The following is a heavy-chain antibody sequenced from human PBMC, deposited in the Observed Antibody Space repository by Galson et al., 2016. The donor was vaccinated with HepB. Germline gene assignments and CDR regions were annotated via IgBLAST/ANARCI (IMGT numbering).Heavy chain of an antibody. Sequence: SETLSLTCFVSGASSTSAAYYCGWIRQPPGKGLEWIGYVSNSVTTNYNPSLKSRVTISLDASKMQFSLNVPSVTAANTAVYSCSRRYYGSGTYFYKQGVDVCGQGTPGTVSS. J-gene: IGHJ6*02. CDR1: GASSTSAAYY. CDR2: VSNSVTT. CDR3: SRRYYGSGTYFYKQGVDV. V-gene: IGHV4-39*01. D-gene: IGHD3-10*01.